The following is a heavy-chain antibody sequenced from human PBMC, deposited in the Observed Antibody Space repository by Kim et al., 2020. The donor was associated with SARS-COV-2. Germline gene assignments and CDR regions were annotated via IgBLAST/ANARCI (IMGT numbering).Heavy chain of an antibody. CDR1: GYTLTELS. CDR3: ATKGSSWNYYYYYGMDV. V-gene: IGHV1-24*01. CDR2: FDPEDGET. Sequence: ASVKVSCKVSGYTLTELSMHWVRQAPGKGLEWMGGFDPEDGETIYAQKFQGRVTMTEDTSTDTAYMELSSLRSEDTAVYYCATKGSSWNYYYYYGMDVWGQGATVTVSS. J-gene: IGHJ6*02. D-gene: IGHD6-13*01.